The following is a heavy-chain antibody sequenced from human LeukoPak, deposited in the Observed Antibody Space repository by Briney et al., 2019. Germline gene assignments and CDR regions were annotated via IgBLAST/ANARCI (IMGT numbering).Heavy chain of an antibody. CDR2: IRYDGSNK. CDR3: ARPSIARGRNWFDP. CDR1: GFTFSSYG. Sequence: GGSLRLSCAASGFTFSSYGMHWVRQAPGKGLEWVAFIRYDGSNKYYADSVKGRFTISRDNAKNSLYLQMNSLRAEDTAVYYCARPSIARGRNWFDPWGQGTLVTVSS. V-gene: IGHV3-30*02. D-gene: IGHD6-6*01. J-gene: IGHJ5*02.